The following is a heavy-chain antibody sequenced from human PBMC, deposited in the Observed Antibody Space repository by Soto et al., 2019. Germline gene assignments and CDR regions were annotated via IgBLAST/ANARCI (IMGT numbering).Heavy chain of an antibody. CDR3: ATRGPYYDILTLSRPDAFDI. V-gene: IGHV1-24*01. J-gene: IGHJ3*02. CDR2: FDPEDGET. CDR1: GYTLTELS. D-gene: IGHD3-9*01. Sequence: GASVKVSCKVSGYTLTELSMHWVRQAPGKGLEWMGGFDPEDGETIYAQKFQGRVTMTEDTSTDTAYMELSSLRSEDTAVYYCATRGPYYDILTLSRPDAFDIWGQGTMVTVSS.